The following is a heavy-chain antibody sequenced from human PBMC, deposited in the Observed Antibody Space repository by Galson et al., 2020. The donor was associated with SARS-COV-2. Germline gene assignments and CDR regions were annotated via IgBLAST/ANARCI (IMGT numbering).Heavy chain of an antibody. CDR3: AKDLRLVAGHYYYYGMDV. CDR2: ISGSGGST. Sequence: GGSLRLSCAASGFTFSSYAMSWVRQAPGKGLEWVSAISGSGGSTYYADSVKGRFTISRDNSKNTLYLQMNSLRAEDTAVYYCAKDLRLVAGHYYYYGMDVWGQGTTVTVSS. V-gene: IGHV3-23*01. D-gene: IGHD6-19*01. CDR1: GFTFSSYA. J-gene: IGHJ6*02.